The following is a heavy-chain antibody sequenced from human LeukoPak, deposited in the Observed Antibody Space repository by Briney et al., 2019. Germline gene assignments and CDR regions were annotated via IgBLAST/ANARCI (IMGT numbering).Heavy chain of an antibody. Sequence: KTGGSLRLSCAASGFTFSDYYMSWIRQAPGKGLEWVSYISSSGSTIYYADSVKGRFTISRDNAKNTLYLQMNSLRAEDTAVYYCAKQKDAPHHYYYGMDVWGQGTTVTVSS. V-gene: IGHV3-11*01. CDR2: ISSSGSTI. CDR1: GFTFSDYY. J-gene: IGHJ6*02. CDR3: AKQKDAPHHYYYGMDV. D-gene: IGHD2-15*01.